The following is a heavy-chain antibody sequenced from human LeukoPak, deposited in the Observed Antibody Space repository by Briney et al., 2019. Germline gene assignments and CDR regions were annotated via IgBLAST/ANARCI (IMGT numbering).Heavy chain of an antibody. CDR1: GGSISSSSYY. D-gene: IGHD5-18*01. CDR2: IYHSGST. CDR3: ASPRGYSYGFDY. V-gene: IGHV4-39*07. J-gene: IGHJ4*02. Sequence: PSETLSLTCTVSGGSISSSSYYWGWIRQPPGKGLEWIGSIYHSGSTYYNPSLKSRVTISVDTSKNQFSLQLSSVTAADTAVYYCASPRGYSYGFDYWGQGTRVTVSS.